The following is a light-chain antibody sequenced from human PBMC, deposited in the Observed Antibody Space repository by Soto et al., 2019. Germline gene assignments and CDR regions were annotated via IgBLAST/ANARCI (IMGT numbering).Light chain of an antibody. J-gene: IGLJ1*01. V-gene: IGLV1-40*01. Sequence: QSVLTQPPSASGAPGQRVTISCTGSSSNIGAGYDVHWYQQLPGTAPKVLIYGNSNRPSGVPDRFSGSKSGTSAALAITGLQAEDEADYYCQSYDSSLSGSYVFGTGTKGTVL. CDR1: SSNIGAGYD. CDR2: GNS. CDR3: QSYDSSLSGSYV.